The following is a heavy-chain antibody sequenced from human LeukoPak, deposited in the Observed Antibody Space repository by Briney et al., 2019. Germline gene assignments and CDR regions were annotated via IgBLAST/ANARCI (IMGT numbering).Heavy chain of an antibody. D-gene: IGHD6-13*01. J-gene: IGHJ4*02. Sequence: PGGSLRLSCAASGFTFSSYGMHWVRQAPGKGLEWVAVISYDGSNKYYADSVKGRFTISRDNSKNTLYLQMNSLRAEDTAVYYCAQSFPGSWYAFDYWGQGTLVTVSS. CDR1: GFTFSSYG. V-gene: IGHV3-30*18. CDR3: AQSFPGSWYAFDY. CDR2: ISYDGSNK.